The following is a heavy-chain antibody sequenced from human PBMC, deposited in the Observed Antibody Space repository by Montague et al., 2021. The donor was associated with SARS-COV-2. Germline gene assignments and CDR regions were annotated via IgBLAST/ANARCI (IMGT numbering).Heavy chain of an antibody. V-gene: IGHV4-59*13. Sequence: SETLSLTCTVSGRSISSYYWSWIRQPPGKGLEWIGYIYYSGSTNYNPSLKSRVTISVDTSKNQFSLKLSSVTAADTAVYYCARASITMVRGVTRWYFDLWGRGTLVTVSS. J-gene: IGHJ2*01. CDR3: ARASITMVRGVTRWYFDL. CDR1: GRSISSYY. D-gene: IGHD3-10*01. CDR2: IYYSGST.